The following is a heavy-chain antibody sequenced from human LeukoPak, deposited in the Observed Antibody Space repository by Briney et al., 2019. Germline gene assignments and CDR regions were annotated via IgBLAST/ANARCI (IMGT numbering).Heavy chain of an antibody. CDR1: GYSFTSYW. J-gene: IGHJ4*02. V-gene: IGHV5-51*01. CDR3: ARDYTRSSPFDY. Sequence: GESLKISCKGSGYSFTSYWIGWVRQMPGKGLEWMGTIDPGGSDARYSPSFQGQVTISADKSISTAYLQWSSLKASDTAIYYCARDYTRSSPFDYWGQGTLVTVSS. D-gene: IGHD2-2*02. CDR2: IDPGGSDA.